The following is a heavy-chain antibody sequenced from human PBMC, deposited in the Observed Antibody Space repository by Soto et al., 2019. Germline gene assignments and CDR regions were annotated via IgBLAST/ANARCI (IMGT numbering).Heavy chain of an antibody. V-gene: IGHV3-21*01. CDR3: ARDWDIVATIGSGPEIDY. CDR2: ISSSSSNI. Sequence: GGSLRLSCAASGFTFSTCSMNWVRQAPGKGLEWVSSISSSSSNIYYADSVKGRFTISRDNAKNSLYLQMNSLRADDTAVYYCARDWDIVATIGSGPEIDYWGQGTLVTVSS. CDR1: GFTFSTCS. D-gene: IGHD5-12*01. J-gene: IGHJ4*02.